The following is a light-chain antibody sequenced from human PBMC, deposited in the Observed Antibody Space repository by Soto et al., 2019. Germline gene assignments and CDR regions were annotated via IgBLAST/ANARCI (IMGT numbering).Light chain of an antibody. J-gene: IGKJ5*01. CDR1: QSIRTS. CDR2: DAS. Sequence: EVVLTQSPATLSLSPVERATLSCRASQSIRTSLAWYQQKPGQAPRLVIFDASNRANGVPARFGGSGSGTDFTLTIKSLEPEDFAVYYCQQSKVWPPITCGQGTRREIK. V-gene: IGKV3-11*01. CDR3: QQSKVWPPIT.